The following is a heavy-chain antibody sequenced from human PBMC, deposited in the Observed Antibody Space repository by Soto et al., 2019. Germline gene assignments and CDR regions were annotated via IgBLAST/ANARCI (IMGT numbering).Heavy chain of an antibody. CDR2: IYYSGST. D-gene: IGHD6-19*01. V-gene: IGHV4-39*01. CDR1: GGSIRSSSYY. Sequence: QLQLQESGPGLVKPSENLSLTCTVSGGSIRSSSYYWGWIRQPPGKGLEWIGSIYYSGSTYYNPSLKSRVTISLDTSKNQFSLKLSSVTAGDTAVYYCARTRAVWFDPWGQGTLVTVSS. J-gene: IGHJ5*02. CDR3: ARTRAVWFDP.